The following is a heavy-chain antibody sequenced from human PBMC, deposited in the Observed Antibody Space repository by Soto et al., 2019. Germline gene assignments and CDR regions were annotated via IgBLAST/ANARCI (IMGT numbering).Heavy chain of an antibody. CDR2: IHYTGRT. CDR1: GGSINSGAYY. Sequence: PSETLSLTCSVSGGSINSGAYYWSWIRHYPGKGREWIGYIHYTGRTYYNPSLESRATISVDTSKKHFSLKLSSVTAADTAVYYCPRVSATGTSWFDPWGQGTLVTVSS. V-gene: IGHV4-31*03. J-gene: IGHJ5*02. D-gene: IGHD6-13*01. CDR3: PRVSATGTSWFDP.